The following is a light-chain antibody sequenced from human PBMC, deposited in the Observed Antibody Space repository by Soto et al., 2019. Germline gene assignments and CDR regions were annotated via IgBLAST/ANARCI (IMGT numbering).Light chain of an antibody. J-gene: IGLJ3*02. CDR2: DVS. CDR1: SSDVGGYNY. V-gene: IGLV2-11*01. Sequence: QSALTQPRSVSGSPGQSVTISCTETSSDVGGYNYVSWYQQHPGKAPKVMIYDVSERPSGVPDRLSGSKSGNTASLTISGLQAEDEADYYCCSYAGTYTSRVFGGGTKLTVL. CDR3: CSYAGTYTSRV.